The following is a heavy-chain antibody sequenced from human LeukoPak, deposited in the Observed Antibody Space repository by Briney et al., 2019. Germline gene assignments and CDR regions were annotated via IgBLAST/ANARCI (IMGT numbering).Heavy chain of an antibody. Sequence: GASVKVSCKASGYTFTSYYMHWVRQASGQGLEWMGIINPSGGDTSYAQKFQGRVTVTRDTSTSTVYMELSSLRSEDTAVYYCARAYTAMVYWFDPWGQGTLVTVSS. CDR2: INPSGGDT. D-gene: IGHD5-18*01. J-gene: IGHJ5*02. V-gene: IGHV1-46*01. CDR3: ARAYTAMVYWFDP. CDR1: GYTFTSYY.